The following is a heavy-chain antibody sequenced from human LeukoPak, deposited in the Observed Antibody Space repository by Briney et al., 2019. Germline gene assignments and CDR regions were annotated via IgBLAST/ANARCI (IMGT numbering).Heavy chain of an antibody. D-gene: IGHD4-23*01. V-gene: IGHV1-2*02. Sequence: ASVKVSCKASGYSFINYYMHWVRQAPGQGLEWMGWINPNSGGTNYAQKFQGRVTMTRDTSISTAYMELSRLRSDDTAVYYCARAKLDYGGNPWGQGTLVTVSS. CDR3: ARAKLDYGGNP. J-gene: IGHJ5*02. CDR1: GYSFINYY. CDR2: INPNSGGT.